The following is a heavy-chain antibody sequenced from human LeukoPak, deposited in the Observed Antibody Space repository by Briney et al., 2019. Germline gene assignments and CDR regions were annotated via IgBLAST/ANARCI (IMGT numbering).Heavy chain of an antibody. J-gene: IGHJ5*02. CDR1: GFTVSNNY. CDR3: ARDYYGP. CDR2: IYSRGST. D-gene: IGHD3-22*01. V-gene: IGHV3-66*03. Sequence: GGSLRLSCAASGFTVSNNYMRWVRQAPGKGLEWVSSIYSRGSTSYVDSVKRRFTISRDNSKNTLFLQMNSLRVEDTAVYYCARDYYGPWGQGTLVTVSS.